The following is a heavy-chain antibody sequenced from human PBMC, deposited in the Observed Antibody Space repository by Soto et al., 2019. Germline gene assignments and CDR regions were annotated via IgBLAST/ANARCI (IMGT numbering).Heavy chain of an antibody. CDR2: ITAYYGNT. CDR1: GYTFTNYD. V-gene: IGHV1-18*01. D-gene: IGHD3-10*01. Sequence: QVQLVQSGAEVKKPGASVKVSCKASGYTFTNYDITRVRQAPGQGLEWMGWITAYYGNTDYAQKFQGRVTMTTDTSTSTAYMELRSLRSDDTAVYYCARVGPIPMVRARGGFDPWGQGTLVTVSS. J-gene: IGHJ5*02. CDR3: ARVGPIPMVRARGGFDP.